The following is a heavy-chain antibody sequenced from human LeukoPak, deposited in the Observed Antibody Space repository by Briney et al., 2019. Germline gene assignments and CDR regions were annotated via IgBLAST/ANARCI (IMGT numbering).Heavy chain of an antibody. CDR3: ARGVKYQLLPFDY. CDR1: GGSISSSSYY. CDR2: IYYSGST. D-gene: IGHD2-2*01. J-gene: IGHJ4*02. V-gene: IGHV4-39*07. Sequence: SETLSLTCTVSGGSISSSSYYWGWIRQLPGKGLEWIGSIYYSGSTYYNPSLKSRVTISVDSSNNQFSLKLSSVTASDTAVYYCARGVKYQLLPFDYWGQGTLVTVSS.